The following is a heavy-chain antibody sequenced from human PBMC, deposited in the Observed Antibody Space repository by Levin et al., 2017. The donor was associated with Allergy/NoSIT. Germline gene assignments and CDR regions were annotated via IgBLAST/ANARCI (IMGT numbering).Heavy chain of an antibody. CDR3: ARARSSSWSAQYYYYMDV. J-gene: IGHJ6*03. D-gene: IGHD6-13*01. V-gene: IGHV3-66*02. CDR1: GFIVSYNY. CDR2: IYSGGST. Sequence: HPGGSLRLSCAASGFIVSYNYMNWVRQAPGKGLEWVSLIYSGGSTDYADSVKGRFTISSDKNTLYLQMNSLRAEDTAVYYCARARSSSWSAQYYYYMDVWGKGTTVTVSS.